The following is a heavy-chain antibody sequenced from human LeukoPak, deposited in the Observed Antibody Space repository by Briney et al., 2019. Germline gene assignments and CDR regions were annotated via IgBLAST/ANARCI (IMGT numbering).Heavy chain of an antibody. CDR1: GGTFSSYA. V-gene: IGHV1-69*01. Sequence: ASVKVSCKASGGTFSSYAISWVRQAPGQGLEWMGGIIPIFGTANYAQKFQGRVTITADESTSTAYMELSSLRSEDTAVYYCAKAIPPWFGEFSDAFDIWGQGTMVTVSS. D-gene: IGHD3-10*01. CDR3: AKAIPPWFGEFSDAFDI. CDR2: IIPIFGTA. J-gene: IGHJ3*02.